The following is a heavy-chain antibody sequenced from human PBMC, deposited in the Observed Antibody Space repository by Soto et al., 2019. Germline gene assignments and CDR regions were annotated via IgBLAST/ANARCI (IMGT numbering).Heavy chain of an antibody. CDR1: GGYFGGFY. CDR2: INHSGST. CDR3: ARTLRFPGRFDP. J-gene: IGHJ5*02. V-gene: IGHV4-34*01. Sequence: ASETPCLPYAVDGGYFGGFYWRWIRQPPGKGLEWIGEINHSGSTNYNPSLKSRVTISVDTSKNQFSLKLSSVTAADTAVYYCARTLRFPGRFDPWGQGTLVTVSS. D-gene: IGHD3-3*01.